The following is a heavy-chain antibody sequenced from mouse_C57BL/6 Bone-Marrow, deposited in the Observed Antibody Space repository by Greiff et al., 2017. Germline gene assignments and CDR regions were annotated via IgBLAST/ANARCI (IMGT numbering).Heavy chain of an antibody. V-gene: IGHV1-64*01. D-gene: IGHD2-12*01. J-gene: IGHJ4*01. CDR3: ARNDYSYAMDY. CDR2: IHPNSGST. Sequence: QVQLQQPGAELVKPGASVKLSCKASGYTFTSYWMHWVKQRPGQGLEWIGMIHPNSGSTNSNEKFKSKATLTVDKSSSTAYMQLSSLTSEDSAVYYCARNDYSYAMDYWGQGTSVTVSS. CDR1: GYTFTSYW.